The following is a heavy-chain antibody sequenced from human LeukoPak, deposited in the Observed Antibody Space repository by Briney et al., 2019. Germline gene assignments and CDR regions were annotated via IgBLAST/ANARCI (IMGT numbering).Heavy chain of an antibody. CDR2: VDHSGST. Sequence: SETLSLTCAVYDDSFSGYHWSWIRQSPGMGLEWIGEVDHSGSTKYNPSLKSRVTISPDASKNQFSLRLRSVTAADTAVYYCARDGGYCSGGSCYSFFQYWGQGNLVTVSS. D-gene: IGHD2-15*01. CDR3: ARDGGYCSGGSCYSFFQY. J-gene: IGHJ1*01. CDR1: DDSFSGYH. V-gene: IGHV4-34*01.